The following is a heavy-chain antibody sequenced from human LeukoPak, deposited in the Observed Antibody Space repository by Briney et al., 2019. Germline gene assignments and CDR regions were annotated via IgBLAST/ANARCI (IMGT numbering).Heavy chain of an antibody. Sequence: ASVQDSCKASGGTFSRYAITWVGQAAGHGLAWMGGIIPLFGTTHYAQKFQGRVTITTDESTSTAYMELSSLRADDTAVYFFAMPLDYGDASGFDYWGQGTLVTVSS. CDR3: AMPLDYGDASGFDY. D-gene: IGHD4-17*01. V-gene: IGHV1-69*05. CDR1: GGTFSRYA. J-gene: IGHJ4*02. CDR2: IIPLFGTT.